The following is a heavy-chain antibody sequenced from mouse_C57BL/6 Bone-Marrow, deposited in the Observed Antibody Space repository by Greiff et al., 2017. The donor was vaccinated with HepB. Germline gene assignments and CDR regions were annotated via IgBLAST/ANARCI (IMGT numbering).Heavy chain of an antibody. J-gene: IGHJ3*01. CDR1: GYTFTCYW. D-gene: IGHD2-4*01. CDR2: IDPNSGGT. Sequence: KESCKASGYTFTCYWMHWVKQRPGRGLEWIGRIDPNSGGTKYNEKFKSKATLTVDKPSSTAYMQLSSLTSEDSAVYYCAREGGIYYDYDGGFAYWGQGTLVTVSA. V-gene: IGHV1-72*01. CDR3: AREGGIYYDYDGGFAY.